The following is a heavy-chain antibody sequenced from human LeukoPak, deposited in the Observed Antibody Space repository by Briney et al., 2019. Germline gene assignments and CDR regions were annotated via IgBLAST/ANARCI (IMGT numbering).Heavy chain of an antibody. CDR1: GYTFTSYG. CDR2: ISAYNGNT. Sequence: ASVKVSCKASGYTFTSYGISWVRQAPGQGLEWMGWISAYNGNTNYAQKLQGRVTMTTDTSTSTAYMELRSLRSDDTAVYYCARKTARIAAAGYYFDYWGQGTLVTVSS. V-gene: IGHV1-18*01. D-gene: IGHD6-13*01. J-gene: IGHJ4*02. CDR3: ARKTARIAAAGYYFDY.